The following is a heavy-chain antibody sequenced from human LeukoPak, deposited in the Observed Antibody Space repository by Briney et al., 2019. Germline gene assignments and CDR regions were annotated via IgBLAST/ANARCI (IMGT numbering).Heavy chain of an antibody. V-gene: IGHV1-2*02. CDR2: INPNSGGT. Sequence: GASVKVSCKASGYTFTSYYMHWVRQAPGQGLEWMGWINPNSGGTNYAQKFQGRVTMTRDTSISTAYMELSRLRSDDTAVYYCARDVSGFGYSYGLGWFDPWGQGTLVTVSS. D-gene: IGHD5-18*01. CDR3: ARDVSGFGYSYGLGWFDP. J-gene: IGHJ5*02. CDR1: GYTFTSYY.